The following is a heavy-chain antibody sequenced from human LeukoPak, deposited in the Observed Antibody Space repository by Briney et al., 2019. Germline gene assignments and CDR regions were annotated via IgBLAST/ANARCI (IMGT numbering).Heavy chain of an antibody. J-gene: IGHJ4*02. Sequence: PGGSLRLSCAASGFTFSSYEMIWVRQAPGKGLEWVSYISSSGSTTHYADSVKGRFTISRDNAKKSLYLQMNSLRAEDTAVYYCARDNYDSSGYYFDWGQGTLVTVSS. CDR1: GFTFSSYE. CDR3: ARDNYDSSGYYFD. CDR2: ISSSGSTT. D-gene: IGHD3-22*01. V-gene: IGHV3-48*03.